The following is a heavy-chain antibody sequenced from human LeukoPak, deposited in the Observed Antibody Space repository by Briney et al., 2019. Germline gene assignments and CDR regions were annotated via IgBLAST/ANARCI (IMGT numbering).Heavy chain of an antibody. Sequence: ASVKVFCKASGGTFSSYAISWVRQAPGQGLEWMGRIIPILGIANYAQKFQGRVTITADKSTSTAYMELSSLRSEDTAVYYCARDALYYYDSSGYYYDSTYWGQGTLVTVSS. J-gene: IGHJ4*02. CDR2: IIPILGIA. V-gene: IGHV1-69*04. D-gene: IGHD3-22*01. CDR3: ARDALYYYDSSGYYYDSTY. CDR1: GGTFSSYA.